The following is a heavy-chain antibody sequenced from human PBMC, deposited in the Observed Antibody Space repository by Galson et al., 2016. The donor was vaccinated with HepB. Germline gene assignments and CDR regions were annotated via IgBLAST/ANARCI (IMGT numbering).Heavy chain of an antibody. Sequence: LSLTCSVSGGSISSDHWSWIRQPPGKGLEWIGNIYNSGSTNYNPSLKSRVTISVDTSKNHFSLKLSSVTAADTAVYYCARDRSRFLEWGENWFDPWGQGTLVTVSS. V-gene: IGHV4-59*01. J-gene: IGHJ5*02. CDR1: GGSISSDH. D-gene: IGHD3-3*01. CDR2: IYNSGST. CDR3: ARDRSRFLEWGENWFDP.